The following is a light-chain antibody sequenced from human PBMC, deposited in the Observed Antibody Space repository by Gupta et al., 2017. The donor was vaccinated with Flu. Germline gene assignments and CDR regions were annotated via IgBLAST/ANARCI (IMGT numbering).Light chain of an antibody. CDR1: QSVFFSSNNKNF. J-gene: IGKJ4*01. CDR2: WAS. V-gene: IGKV4-1*01. Sequence: DIVMTQSPDSLAVSLGERATINCKSSQSVFFSSNNKNFLAWYQQKPGQPPKLLIYWASTRESGVPDRFSGSGSGTDFTLTISSLQAEDVAIYYCQQDYNTPLTFGGGTKVEIK. CDR3: QQDYNTPLT.